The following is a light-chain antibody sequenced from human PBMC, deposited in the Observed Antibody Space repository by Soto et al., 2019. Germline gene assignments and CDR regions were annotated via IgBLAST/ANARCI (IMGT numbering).Light chain of an antibody. CDR3: QPYDNLRPIT. Sequence: DIQMTQSPSSLSASVGDRVTITCQASQDISNYLNWYQQKPGKAPKLLIYDASNLETGVPSRFSGSGSGTDITVTISSLQPEDIATYYCQPYDNLRPITFGQGTRLEIK. CDR1: QDISNY. J-gene: IGKJ5*01. V-gene: IGKV1-33*01. CDR2: DAS.